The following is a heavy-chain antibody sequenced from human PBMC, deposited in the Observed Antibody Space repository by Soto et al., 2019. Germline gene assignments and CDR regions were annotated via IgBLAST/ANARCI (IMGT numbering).Heavy chain of an antibody. V-gene: IGHV4-59*01. CDR1: GDSISGYF. CDR3: ARSNYDILTGSRYNWFDP. J-gene: IGHJ5*02. Sequence: LSLTCTVSGDSISGYFWSWIRQPPGKGLEWIGYILDSGSINYNPSLKSRVTISVDPSKNQFSLKLRSVTAADTAVYYCARSNYDILTGSRYNWFDPWGQGTLVTVSS. D-gene: IGHD3-9*01. CDR2: ILDSGSI.